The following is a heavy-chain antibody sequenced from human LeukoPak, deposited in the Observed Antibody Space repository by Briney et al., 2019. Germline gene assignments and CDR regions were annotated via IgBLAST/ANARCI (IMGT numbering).Heavy chain of an antibody. CDR2: IYYSGST. CDR1: GGSISSGDYY. CDR3: ARARAVDYYDSSGPFDY. Sequence: SETLSLTCTVSGGSISSGDYYWSWLRQPPGKGLEWIGYIYYSGSTYYNPSLKSRVTISVDTSKNQFSLKLSSVTAADTAVYYCARARAVDYYDSSGPFDYWGQGTLVTVSS. V-gene: IGHV4-30-4*01. J-gene: IGHJ4*02. D-gene: IGHD3-22*01.